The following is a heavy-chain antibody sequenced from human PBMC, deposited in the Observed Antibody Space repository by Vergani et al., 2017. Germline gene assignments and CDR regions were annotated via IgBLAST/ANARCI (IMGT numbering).Heavy chain of an antibody. J-gene: IGHJ6*02. D-gene: IGHD2-2*01. Sequence: QVQLVESGGNLVQPGRSLRLSCAAAGFKFSNFGMHWVRQVPGKGLEWVAFISYNGGNQYYADSVQGRFTISRDNTKNMLSLEMHSLRPEDTAVYYCANSYCSSLSCYAFYGMEVWGQGTTVTVSS. V-gene: IGHV3-30*18. CDR1: GFKFSNFG. CDR3: ANSYCSSLSCYAFYGMEV. CDR2: ISYNGGNQ.